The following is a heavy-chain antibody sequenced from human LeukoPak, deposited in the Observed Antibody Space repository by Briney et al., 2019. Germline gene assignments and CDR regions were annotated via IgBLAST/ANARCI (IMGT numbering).Heavy chain of an antibody. V-gene: IGHV4-61*02. CDR2: IYTSGST. J-gene: IGHJ4*02. D-gene: IGHD6-13*01. CDR1: GGSISSGSYY. Sequence: SETLSLTCTVSGGSISSGSYYWSWIRQPAGKGLEWIGRIYTSGSTNYNPSLKSRVTISVDTSKNQFSLKLGSVTAADTAVYYCARGQQLEGYYFDYWGQGTLVTVSS. CDR3: ARGQQLEGYYFDY.